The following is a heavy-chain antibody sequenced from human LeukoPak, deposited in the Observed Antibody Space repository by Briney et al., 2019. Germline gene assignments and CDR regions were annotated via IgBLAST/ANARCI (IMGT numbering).Heavy chain of an antibody. CDR1: GFTFSNYT. D-gene: IGHD2-15*01. CDR3: AKDQGRYCSGGSCYRLR. Sequence: GGSLRLSCAASGFTFSNYTMSWVRQAPGKGLEWVSAISGSGGSTYYADSVKGRFTISRDNSKNTLYLQMNSLRAEDTAVYYCAKDQGRYCSGGSCYRLRWGQGTLVTVSS. CDR2: ISGSGGST. V-gene: IGHV3-23*01. J-gene: IGHJ4*02.